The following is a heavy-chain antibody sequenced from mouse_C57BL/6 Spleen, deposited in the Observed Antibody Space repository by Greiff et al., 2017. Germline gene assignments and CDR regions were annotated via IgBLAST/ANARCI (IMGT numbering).Heavy chain of an antibody. D-gene: IGHD3-1*01. J-gene: IGHJ1*03. CDR2: IRLKSDNYAT. CDR3: TGGPWYFDV. Sequence: EVKLMESGGGLVQPGGSMKLSCVASGFTFSNYWMNWVRQSPEKGLEWVAQIRLKSDNYATHYAESVKGRFTISRDDSKSSVYLQMNNLRAEDTGIYYCTGGPWYFDVCGTGTTVTVSS. V-gene: IGHV6-3*01. CDR1: GFTFSNYW.